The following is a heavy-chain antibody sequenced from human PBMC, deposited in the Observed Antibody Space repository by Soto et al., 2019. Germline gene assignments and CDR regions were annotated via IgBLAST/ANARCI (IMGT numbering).Heavy chain of an antibody. V-gene: IGHV3-21*01. CDR1: GFTFSSYS. J-gene: IGHJ6*03. CDR2: ISSSSSYI. Sequence: GGSLRLSCAASGFTFSSYSMNWVRQAPGKGLEWVSSISSSSSYIYYADSVKGRFTISRDNAKNSLYLQMNSLRAEDTAVYYCARVNCSSTSCYYDYYMDVWGKGTTVTVSS. CDR3: ARVNCSSTSCYYDYYMDV. D-gene: IGHD2-2*01.